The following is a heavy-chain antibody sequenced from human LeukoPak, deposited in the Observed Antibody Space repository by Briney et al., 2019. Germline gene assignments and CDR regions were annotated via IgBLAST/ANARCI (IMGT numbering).Heavy chain of an antibody. V-gene: IGHV3-21*01. D-gene: IGHD4-17*01. Sequence: GGSLRLSCAASGFTFSSYIMNWVRQAPGKGLEWVSSISSSSSYIYYADSVKGRFTISRDNAKNSLYLQMNSLRAEDTAVYYCARGDYGDFGYFDYWGQGTLVTVSS. CDR1: GFTFSSYI. CDR3: ARGDYGDFGYFDY. CDR2: ISSSSSYI. J-gene: IGHJ4*02.